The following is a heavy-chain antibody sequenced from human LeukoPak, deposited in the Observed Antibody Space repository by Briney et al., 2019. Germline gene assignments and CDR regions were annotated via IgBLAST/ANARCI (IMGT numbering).Heavy chain of an antibody. CDR1: GGSISSYY. J-gene: IGHJ5*02. Sequence: PLETLSLTCTVSGGSISSYYWSWIRQPAGKGLEWIGRIYTSGSTNYNPSLKSRVTMSVDTSKNQFSLKLSPVTAADTAVYYCARDLAAAGTIDPWGQGALVTVSS. CDR3: ARDLAAAGTIDP. V-gene: IGHV4-4*07. CDR2: IYTSGST. D-gene: IGHD6-13*01.